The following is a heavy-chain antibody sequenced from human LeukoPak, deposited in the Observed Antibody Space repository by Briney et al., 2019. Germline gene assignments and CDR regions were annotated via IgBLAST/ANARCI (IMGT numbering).Heavy chain of an antibody. V-gene: IGHV1-58*02. CDR3: AADLVVGATDVFDY. Sequence: ASVKVSCKASGFTFTSSAMQWVRQARGQRLEWIGWIVVGSGNTNYAQKLQERVTITRDMSTSTAYMELSSLRSEDTAVYYCAADLVVGATDVFDYWGQGTLVTVSS. J-gene: IGHJ4*02. CDR1: GFTFTSSA. D-gene: IGHD1-26*01. CDR2: IVVGSGNT.